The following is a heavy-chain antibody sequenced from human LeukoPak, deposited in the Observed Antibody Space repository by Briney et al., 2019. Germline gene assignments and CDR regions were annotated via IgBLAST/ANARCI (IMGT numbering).Heavy chain of an antibody. V-gene: IGHV1-58*02. J-gene: IGHJ4*02. CDR2: IVVGSGNT. CDR1: GFTFTSSA. D-gene: IGHD1-26*01. Sequence: AAVKVSCKASGFTFTSSAMQWVRQPRGQRLEWIGWIVVGSGNTNYAQKFQERVTITRDMSTSTAYMELSSLRSEDTAVYYCAAAIPYSGSPHGENYWGQGTLVTVSS. CDR3: AAAIPYSGSPHGENY.